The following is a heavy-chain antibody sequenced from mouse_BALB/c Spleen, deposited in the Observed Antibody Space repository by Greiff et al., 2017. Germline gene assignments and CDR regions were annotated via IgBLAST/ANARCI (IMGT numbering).Heavy chain of an antibody. CDR1: GFTFSSFG. D-gene: IGHD2-1*01. V-gene: IGHV5-17*02. CDR3: ARRDGNSWFAY. J-gene: IGHJ3*01. Sequence: DVHLVESGGGLVQPGGSRKLSCAASGFTFSSFGMHWVRQAPEKGLEWVAYISSGSSTIYYADTVKGRFTISRDNPKNTLFLQMTSLRSEDTAMYYCARRDGNSWFAYWGQGTLVTVSA. CDR2: ISSGSSTI.